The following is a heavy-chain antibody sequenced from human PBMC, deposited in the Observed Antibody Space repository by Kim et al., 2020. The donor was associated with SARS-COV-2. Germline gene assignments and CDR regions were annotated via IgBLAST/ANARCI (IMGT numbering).Heavy chain of an antibody. CDR3: ARVHGRPPYCSSTSCYELDV. D-gene: IGHD2-2*01. CDR1: GFTVSSYY. Sequence: GGSLRLSCAASGFTVSSYYMSWVRQAPGKGLEWVSVIYSGGSTYYADSVKGRFTISRDNSKNTLYLQMNSLRAEDTAVYYCARVHGRPPYCSSTSCYELDVWGKGTTVTVSS. CDR2: IYSGGST. J-gene: IGHJ6*04. V-gene: IGHV3-66*01.